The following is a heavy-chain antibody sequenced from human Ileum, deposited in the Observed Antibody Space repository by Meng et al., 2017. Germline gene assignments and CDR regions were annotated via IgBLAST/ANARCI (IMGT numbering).Heavy chain of an antibody. CDR2: IGGGDIGT. CDR3: VKGSCANDACMYYFDY. J-gene: IGHJ4*02. D-gene: IGHD2-8*01. CDR1: GFTFSPYG. Sequence: GESLKISCEASGFTFSPYGMSWVRQAPGKGLEWVSGIGGGDIGTYYADSVKGRFTISRDNSKNTLFMQLSSLRADDTAVYYCVKGSCANDACMYYFDYWGRGTLVTVSS. V-gene: IGHV3-23*01.